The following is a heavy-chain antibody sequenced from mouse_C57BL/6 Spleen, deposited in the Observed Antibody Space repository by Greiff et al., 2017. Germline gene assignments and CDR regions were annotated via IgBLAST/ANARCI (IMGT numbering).Heavy chain of an antibody. CDR2: INPNNGGT. J-gene: IGHJ2*01. D-gene: IGHD1-1*01. CDR1: GYTFTDYN. CDR3: AKGLDYYGSSLDY. Sequence: VQLQQSGPELVKPGASVKMSCKASGYTFTDYNMHWVKQSHGKSLEWIGYINPNNGGTSYNQKFKGKATLTVNKSSSTAYMELRSLTSEDSAVYYCAKGLDYYGSSLDYWGQGTTLTGSS. V-gene: IGHV1-22*01.